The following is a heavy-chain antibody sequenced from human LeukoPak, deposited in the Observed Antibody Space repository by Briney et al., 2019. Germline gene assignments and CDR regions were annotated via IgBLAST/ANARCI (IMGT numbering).Heavy chain of an antibody. D-gene: IGHD3-10*01. V-gene: IGHV4-59*01. J-gene: IGHJ4*02. CDR2: IYYSGST. CDR3: ASEDSGTYYH. Sequence: SETLSLTCTVSGGSISSYYWSWIRQPPGKGLEWIGCIYYSGSTNYNPSLKSRITISVDTSKNQFSLKLRSVTAADTAVYYCASEDSGTYYHWGQGTLVTVFS. CDR1: GGSISSYY.